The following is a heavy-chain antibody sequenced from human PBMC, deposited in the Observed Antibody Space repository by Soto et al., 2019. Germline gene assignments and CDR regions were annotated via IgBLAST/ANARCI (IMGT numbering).Heavy chain of an antibody. CDR3: AVALYSSGWYG. Sequence: SETLSLTCTVSGGSISSYYWSWIRQPPGKGLEWIGYIYYSGSTNYNPSLKGRVTISVDTSKNQFSLKLSSVTAADTAVYYCAVALYSSGWYGWGQGTLVTVSS. J-gene: IGHJ4*02. D-gene: IGHD6-19*01. CDR2: IYYSGST. CDR1: GGSISSYY. V-gene: IGHV4-59*08.